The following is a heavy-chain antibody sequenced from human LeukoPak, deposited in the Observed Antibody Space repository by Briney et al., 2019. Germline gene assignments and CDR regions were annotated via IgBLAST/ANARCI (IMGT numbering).Heavy chain of an antibody. Sequence: GGSLRLSCAASGFTFSSYEMNWVRQAPGKGLEWVSCISSSGSTIYYADSVKGRFTISRDNAKNSLYLQMNSLRAEDTAVYYCARETYYYDSSVRHYWGQGTLVTVSS. CDR2: ISSSGSTI. D-gene: IGHD3-22*01. CDR1: GFTFSSYE. V-gene: IGHV3-48*03. J-gene: IGHJ4*02. CDR3: ARETYYYDSSVRHY.